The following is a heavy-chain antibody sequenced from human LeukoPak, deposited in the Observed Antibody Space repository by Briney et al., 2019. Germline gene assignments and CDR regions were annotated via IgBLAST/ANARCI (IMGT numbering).Heavy chain of an antibody. CDR3: ARQRADYYYYYVDV. J-gene: IGHJ6*03. CDR1: GGSINTANYY. V-gene: IGHV4-39*01. CDR2: IYYSETT. Sequence: SETLSLTCTVSGGSINTANYYWGWLRQPPGKGLEWIGSIYYSETTYDNPSLKSRVTISIETFKHQFSLRLSSVTASGTAVYYCARQRADYYYYYVDVWGEGTTVAVS.